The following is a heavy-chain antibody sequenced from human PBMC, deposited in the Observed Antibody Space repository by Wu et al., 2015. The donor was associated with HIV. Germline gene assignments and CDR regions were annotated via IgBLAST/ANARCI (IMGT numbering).Heavy chain of an antibody. CDR2: INPIFDTT. D-gene: IGHD5-18*01. CDR1: GDTFRIYA. V-gene: IGHV1-69*12. CDR3: VTELDTVMGYFDF. J-gene: IGHJ4*02. Sequence: QVHLVQFGAEVKKPGSSVKVSCKAPGDTFRIYAISWVRQAPGQRLEWMGGINPIFDTTKYAQSFQGRVTITADESTTTAYMELSSLRSEDTAVYYCVTELDTVMGYFDFWGQGTLVTVSS.